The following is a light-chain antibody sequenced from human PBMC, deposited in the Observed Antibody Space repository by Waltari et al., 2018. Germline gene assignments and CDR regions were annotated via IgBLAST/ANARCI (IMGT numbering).Light chain of an antibody. CDR1: SSNIGSNT. CDR3: AAWDDSLNVV. J-gene: IGLJ1*01. CDR2: SNN. V-gene: IGLV1-44*01. Sequence: QSVLTQPPSASGTPGQRVTISCSGSSSNIGSNTVNWYQQLPGTAPKLLIYSNNQRPSGGPDRFSGSKSGTSASLAISGLQSEDEADYYCAAWDDSLNVVFGTGTKVTVL.